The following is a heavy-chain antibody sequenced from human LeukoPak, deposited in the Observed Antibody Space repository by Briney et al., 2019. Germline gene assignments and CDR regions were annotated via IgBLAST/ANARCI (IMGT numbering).Heavy chain of an antibody. Sequence: ASVKVSCKASGYTFSNYGISWVRQAPGQGLEWMGWISPYNGNTNYAQKLQGRVTMTTDTSTNTAYMDLRSLRSDDTAVYYCAKGPDWFDPWGQGTLVTVSS. J-gene: IGHJ5*02. CDR3: AKGPDWFDP. CDR2: ISPYNGNT. CDR1: GYTFSNYG. V-gene: IGHV1-18*01.